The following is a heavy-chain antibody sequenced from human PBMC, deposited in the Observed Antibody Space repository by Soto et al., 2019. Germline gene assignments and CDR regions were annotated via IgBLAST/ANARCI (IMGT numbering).Heavy chain of an antibody. CDR2: IYYSGST. Sequence: PSETLSLTCTVSGGSISSYYWSWIRQPPGKGLEWIGYIYYSGSTNYNPSLKSRVTISVDTSKNQFSLKLSSVTAADTAVYYCARIGNYYYYYMDVWGKGTTVTVS. V-gene: IGHV4-59*01. CDR1: GGSISSYY. J-gene: IGHJ6*03. D-gene: IGHD1-26*01. CDR3: ARIGNYYYYYMDV.